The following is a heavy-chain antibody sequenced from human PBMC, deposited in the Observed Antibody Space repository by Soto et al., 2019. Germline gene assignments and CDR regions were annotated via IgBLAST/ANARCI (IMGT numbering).Heavy chain of an antibody. CDR1: GDSIGTTHSY. V-gene: IGHV4-39*01. D-gene: IGHD2-8*01. CDR3: ARHEGNGNVWPLDY. J-gene: IGHJ4*02. CDR2: IHYSGST. Sequence: SETLSLTCTVSGDSIGTTHSYWAWIRQSPGKGLEWIGNIHYSGSTYYMPSLRSRVTLSVDTSKNQFSLRLTSVTAEDTAVYYCARHEGNGNVWPLDYWGQGILVTVSS.